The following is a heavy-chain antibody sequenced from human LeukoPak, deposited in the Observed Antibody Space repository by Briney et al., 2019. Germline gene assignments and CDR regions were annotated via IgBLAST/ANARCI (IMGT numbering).Heavy chain of an antibody. CDR3: ARDRGLSPWGSFFDY. CDR1: GFTFSLYT. Sequence: PGGSLRLSCAASGFTFSLYTMTWVRQAPGKGLEWVSAISSSSSYIYYADSVKGRFTISRDNSKNTLYLQMNSLRAEDTAVYYCARDRGLSPWGSFFDYWGQGTLVTVSS. J-gene: IGHJ4*02. D-gene: IGHD3-16*01. CDR2: ISSSSSYI. V-gene: IGHV3-21*01.